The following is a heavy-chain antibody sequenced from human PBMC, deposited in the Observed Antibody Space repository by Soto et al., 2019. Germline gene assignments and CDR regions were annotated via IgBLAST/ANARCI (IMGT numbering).Heavy chain of an antibody. D-gene: IGHD3-22*01. CDR1: GFTFSSYA. Sequence: GGSLRLSCAASGFTFSSYAMSWVRQAPGKGLEWVSAISGSGGSTYYADSVKGRFTISRDNSKNTLYLQMNSLRAEDTAVYYCAKGGYYDSSGYFPFDYWGQGTLVTVSS. CDR3: AKGGYYDSSGYFPFDY. J-gene: IGHJ4*02. V-gene: IGHV3-23*01. CDR2: ISGSGGST.